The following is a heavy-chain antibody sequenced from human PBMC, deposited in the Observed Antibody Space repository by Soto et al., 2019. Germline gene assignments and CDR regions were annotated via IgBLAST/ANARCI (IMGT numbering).Heavy chain of an antibody. D-gene: IGHD2-15*01. CDR2: IYYSGST. CDR1: GGSISSSSYY. J-gene: IGHJ5*02. Sequence: QLQLQESGPGLVKPSETLSLTCTVSGGSISSSSYYWGWIRQPPGKGLEWIGSIYYSGSTYYNPSLKSRVTISVDTSKNQCSLKLSSVTAADTAVYYCARLVVVAATGWFDPWGQGTLVTVSS. CDR3: ARLVVVAATGWFDP. V-gene: IGHV4-39*01.